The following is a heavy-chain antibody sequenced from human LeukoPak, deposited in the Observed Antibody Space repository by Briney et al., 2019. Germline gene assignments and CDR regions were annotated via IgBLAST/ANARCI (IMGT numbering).Heavy chain of an antibody. J-gene: IGHJ4*02. V-gene: IGHV1-18*01. CDR3: ATDRVVVATTPAFGY. D-gene: IGHD5-12*01. CDR2: ISAYNGNT. CDR1: GYTFTSYG. Sequence: ASVKVSCKASGYTFTSYGSSWVRQAPGQGLEWMGWISAYNGNTNYAQTLQGRVTMTTDTSTSTAYLELRSLSSDDTAVYYCATDRVVVATTPAFGYCGQGTVVLVSS.